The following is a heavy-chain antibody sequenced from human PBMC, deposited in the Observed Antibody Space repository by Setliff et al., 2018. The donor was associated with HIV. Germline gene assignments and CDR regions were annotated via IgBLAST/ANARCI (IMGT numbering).Heavy chain of an antibody. CDR1: SGPISSNSFY. Sequence: SETLSLTCTVSSGPISSNSFYWGWIRQPPGKGLEWIGTIHYSGSTYYNPSLKSRVSISVDTSKNQFSLKLTSVTAADTAVYYCARNVAATSAFDIWGRGTMVTVSS. J-gene: IGHJ3*02. CDR3: ARNVAATSAFDI. D-gene: IGHD6-19*01. CDR2: IHYSGST. V-gene: IGHV4-39*01.